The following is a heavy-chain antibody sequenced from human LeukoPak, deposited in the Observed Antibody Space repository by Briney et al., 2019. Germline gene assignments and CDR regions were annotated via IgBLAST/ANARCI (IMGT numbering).Heavy chain of an antibody. CDR1: GFTLSNYA. CDR3: YIPYYDTSAYKGY. J-gene: IGHJ4*02. Sequence: PGGSLRLSCAVSGFTLSNYAMNWVRQAPGKGLEWVSAISGSGGSTYYADSVKGRFTISRDNSKNTLYLQMNSLRAEDTAVYYCYIPYYDTSAYKGYWGQGTLVTVSS. D-gene: IGHD3-22*01. CDR2: ISGSGGST. V-gene: IGHV3-23*01.